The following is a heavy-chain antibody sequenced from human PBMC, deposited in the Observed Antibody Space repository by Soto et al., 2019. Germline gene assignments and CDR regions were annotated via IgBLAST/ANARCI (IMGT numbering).Heavy chain of an antibody. V-gene: IGHV4-31*03. J-gene: IGHJ4*02. D-gene: IGHD2-15*01. CDR1: GGSISSGGYY. CDR2: IYYSGST. CDR3: ARAAYKWRARYCSGGSCSISFDY. Sequence: PSETLSLTCTVSGGSISSGGYYWSWIRQHPGKGLEWIGYIYYSGSTYYNPSLKSRVTISVDTSKNQFSLKLSSVTAADTAVYYCARAAYKWRARYCSGGSCSISFDYWGQGTLVTVSS.